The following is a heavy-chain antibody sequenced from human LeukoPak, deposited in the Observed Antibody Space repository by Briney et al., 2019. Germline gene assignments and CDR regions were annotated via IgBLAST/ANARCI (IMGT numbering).Heavy chain of an antibody. Sequence: SETLSLTCTVSGGSISSYYWSWIRQPPGKGLEWIGYIYYSGSTNYNPSLKSRVTISVDTSKNQFSLKLSSVTAADTAVYYCASPYYYDSSGYPDAFDIWGQGTMVTVSS. CDR1: GGSISSYY. J-gene: IGHJ3*02. V-gene: IGHV4-59*08. CDR2: IYYSGST. D-gene: IGHD3-22*01. CDR3: ASPYYYDSSGYPDAFDI.